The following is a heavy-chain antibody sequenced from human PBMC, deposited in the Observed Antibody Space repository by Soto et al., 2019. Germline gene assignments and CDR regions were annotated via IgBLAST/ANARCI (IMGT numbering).Heavy chain of an antibody. D-gene: IGHD3-9*01. V-gene: IGHV3-49*03. CDR3: ARAYQLTYYFDD. Sequence: PGGSLRLSCTASGFTFGDYAMSWFRQAPGKGLEWVGFIRSKAYGGTTEYAASVKGRFTISRDDSTNMVFLQMSSLRSEDTAVYHCARAYQLTYYFDDWGPGTPVTVSS. J-gene: IGHJ4*02. CDR2: IRSKAYGGTT. CDR1: GFTFGDYA.